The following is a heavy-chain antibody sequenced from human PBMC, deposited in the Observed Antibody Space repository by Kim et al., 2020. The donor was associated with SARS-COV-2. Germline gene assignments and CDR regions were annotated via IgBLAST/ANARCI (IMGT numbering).Heavy chain of an antibody. CDR2: IYYSGST. CDR3: ARDHREWLQYTANWYFDL. CDR1: GGSISSYY. D-gene: IGHD3-3*01. Sequence: SETLSLTCTVSGGSISSYYWSWIRQPPGKGLEWIGYIYYSGSTNYNHSLKSRVTISVATSKNQLSLKLSSVTAADTAVYYCARDHREWLQYTANWYFDLWGRGTLVTVSS. V-gene: IGHV4-59*01. J-gene: IGHJ2*01.